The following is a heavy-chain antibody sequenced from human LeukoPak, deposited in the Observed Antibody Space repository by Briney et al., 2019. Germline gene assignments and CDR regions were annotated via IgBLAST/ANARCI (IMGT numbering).Heavy chain of an antibody. V-gene: IGHV4-31*03. CDR3: ARDVRDCSSTSCYKGFDY. D-gene: IGHD2-2*02. J-gene: IGHJ4*02. CDR1: GGSISSGGYY. CDR2: IYYSGST. Sequence: PSETLSHTCTVSGGSISSGGYYWRWIRQHPGKGLEWIGYIYYSGSTYYNPSLKSRVTISVDTSKNQFSLKLSSVTAADTAVYYCARDVRDCSSTSCYKGFDYWGQGTLVTVSS.